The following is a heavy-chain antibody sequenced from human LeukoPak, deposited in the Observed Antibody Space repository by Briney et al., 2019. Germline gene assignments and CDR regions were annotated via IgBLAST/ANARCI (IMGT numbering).Heavy chain of an antibody. CDR1: GVTLSPYG. Sequence: GMSLRLSCAASGVTLSPYGMHWVRQAPGKGLEWVAVISYEGGTQHYADSVKGRFIISRDNPRNTLYLQMNILRTEDTAVNYCAKEGTPQVSTWYDLWGQGTQVIVSS. D-gene: IGHD3-10*01. V-gene: IGHV3-30*18. CDR2: ISYEGGTQ. J-gene: IGHJ5*02. CDR3: AKEGTPQVSTWYDL.